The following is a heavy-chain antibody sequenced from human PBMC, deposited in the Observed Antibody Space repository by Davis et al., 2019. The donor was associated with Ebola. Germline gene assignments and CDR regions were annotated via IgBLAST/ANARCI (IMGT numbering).Heavy chain of an antibody. J-gene: IGHJ4*02. V-gene: IGHV1-18*01. CDR2: ISAYNGNT. D-gene: IGHD3-10*01. CDR3: ARDGLWFGELVNFDY. CDR1: GGTFSSYA. Sequence: ASVKVSCKASGGTFSSYAISWVRQAPGQGLEWMGWISAYNGNTNYAQKLQGRVTMTTDTSTSTAYVELRSLRSDDTAVYYCARDGLWFGELVNFDYWGQGTLVTVSS.